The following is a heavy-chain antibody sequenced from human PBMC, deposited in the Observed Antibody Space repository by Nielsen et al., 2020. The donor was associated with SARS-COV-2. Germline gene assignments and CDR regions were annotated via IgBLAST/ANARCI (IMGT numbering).Heavy chain of an antibody. Sequence: GESLKISCKGSGYSFTSYWISWVRQMPGKGLEWMGRIDPSDSYTNYSPSFQGHVTISADKSISTAYLQWSSLKASDTAMYYCARRSIEYYDILTGYSSGDYYGMDVWGQGTTVTVSS. CDR2: IDPSDSYT. CDR3: ARRSIEYYDILTGYSSGDYYGMDV. CDR1: GYSFTSYW. V-gene: IGHV5-10-1*01. J-gene: IGHJ6*02. D-gene: IGHD3-9*01.